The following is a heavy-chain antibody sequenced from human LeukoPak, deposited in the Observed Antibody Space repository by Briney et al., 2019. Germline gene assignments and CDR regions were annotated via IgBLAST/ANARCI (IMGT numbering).Heavy chain of an antibody. CDR3: ARSGPTSSGWYSDY. Sequence: SVKVSCKASGGTFSSYAISWVRQAPGQGLEWMGGIIPIFGTANYAQKFQGRVTITADKSTSTAYMELSSLRSEDMAVYYCARSGPTSSGWYSDYWGQGTLVTVSS. CDR1: GGTFSSYA. V-gene: IGHV1-69*06. J-gene: IGHJ4*02. D-gene: IGHD6-19*01. CDR2: IIPIFGTA.